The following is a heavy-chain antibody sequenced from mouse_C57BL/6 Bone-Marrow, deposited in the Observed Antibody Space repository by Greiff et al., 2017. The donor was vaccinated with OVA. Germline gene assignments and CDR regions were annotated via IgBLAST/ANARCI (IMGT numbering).Heavy chain of an antibody. Sequence: EVKLVESGPELVKPGASVKMSCKASGYTFTDYNMHWVKQSHGKSLEWIGYINPNNGGTSYNQKFKGKATLTVNKSSSTAYMELRSLTSEDSAVYYCARGIYYDYFYYAMDYWGQGTSVTVSS. CDR3: ARGIYYDYFYYAMDY. CDR2: INPNNGGT. CDR1: GYTFTDYN. D-gene: IGHD2-4*01. V-gene: IGHV1-22*01. J-gene: IGHJ4*01.